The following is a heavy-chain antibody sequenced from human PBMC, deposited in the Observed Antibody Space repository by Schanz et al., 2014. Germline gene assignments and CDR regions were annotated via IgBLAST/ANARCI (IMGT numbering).Heavy chain of an antibody. CDR2: ISSTSTYL. J-gene: IGHJ4*02. CDR1: GFTFSSYT. CDR3: AATTILAD. V-gene: IGHV3-21*01. Sequence: EVQLVESGGGLVKPGDSLRLSCAASGFTFSSYTMKWVRQAPGKGLEWVSSISSTSTYLYYADSVKGRFTISRDNAKSSLYLQMNSLRAEDTAVYYCAATTILADWGQGTLVAVSS. D-gene: IGHD3-3*01.